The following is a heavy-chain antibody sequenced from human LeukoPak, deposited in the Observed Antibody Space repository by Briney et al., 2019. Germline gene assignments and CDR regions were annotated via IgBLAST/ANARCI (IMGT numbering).Heavy chain of an antibody. D-gene: IGHD6-19*01. Sequence: ASVKVSCKVSGYTLNELSMHWVRQAPGKGLERMGGFDPEDGETIYAQKFQGRVTMTEATSPDTAYMDLSSLRSEDTAVYYCAKIGIAVLATGDWGQGNLVTVSS. V-gene: IGHV1-24*01. J-gene: IGHJ4*02. CDR3: AKIGIAVLATGD. CDR1: GYTLNELS. CDR2: FDPEDGET.